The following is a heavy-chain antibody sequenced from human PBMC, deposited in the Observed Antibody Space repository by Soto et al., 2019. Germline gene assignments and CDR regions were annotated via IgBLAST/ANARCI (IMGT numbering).Heavy chain of an antibody. J-gene: IGHJ4*02. CDR3: AKDGRAVPYYFDY. D-gene: IGHD6-19*01. CDR1: GFTASSSA. Sequence: EVELVVSGGGLVQPGGSLTLSCAASGFTASSSAMGWVRRAPGKGLEWVSSINGVDSVGTATTYYAESLKGRVTISRDHFKNTLYLHMNRLRPEDTAVYFCAKDGRAVPYYFDYRGQGALVTVSS. CDR2: INGVDSVGTATT. V-gene: IGHV3-23*04.